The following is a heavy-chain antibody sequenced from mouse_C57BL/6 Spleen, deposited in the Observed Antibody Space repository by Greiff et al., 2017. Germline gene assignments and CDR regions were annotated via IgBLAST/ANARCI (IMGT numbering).Heavy chain of an antibody. CDR2: IDPETGGT. V-gene: IGHV1-15*01. Sequence: VQRVESGAALVRPGASVTLSCKASGYTFTDYEMHWVKQTPVHGLEWIGAIDPETGGTAYNQKFKGKAILTADKSSSTAYMELRSLTSEDSAVYYCTRRVDGSFAYWGQGTLVTVSA. CDR3: TRRVDGSFAY. CDR1: GYTFTDYE. D-gene: IGHD2-3*01. J-gene: IGHJ3*01.